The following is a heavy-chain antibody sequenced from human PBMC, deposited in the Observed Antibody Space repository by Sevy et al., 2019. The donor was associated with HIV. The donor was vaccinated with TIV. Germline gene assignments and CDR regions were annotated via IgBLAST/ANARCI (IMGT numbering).Heavy chain of an antibody. CDR1: GFTFSSYA. Sequence: GGSLRLSCAASGFTFSSYAMHWVRQAPGKGLEWVAVISYDGSNKYYADSVKGRFTIPRDNSKNTLYLQMNSLRAEDTAVYYCARALPQLLSVGYFDLWGRGTLVTVSS. CDR2: ISYDGSNK. CDR3: ARALPQLLSVGYFDL. D-gene: IGHD2-21*01. V-gene: IGHV3-30-3*01. J-gene: IGHJ2*01.